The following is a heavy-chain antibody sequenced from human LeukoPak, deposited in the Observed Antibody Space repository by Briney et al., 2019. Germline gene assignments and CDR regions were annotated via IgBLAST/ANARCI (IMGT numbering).Heavy chain of an antibody. D-gene: IGHD6-13*01. CDR1: GFTFSSDW. CDR2: IKQDGSEK. Sequence: SGGSLRLSCAASGFTFSSDWMSWVRQAPGGGLEWGANIKQDGSEKYYVDSVKGRFTISRDNAKNSLYLQMNSLRAEDTAVHYCARDAAAGNGEPFDYWGQGTLVTVSS. J-gene: IGHJ4*02. V-gene: IGHV3-7*03. CDR3: ARDAAAGNGEPFDY.